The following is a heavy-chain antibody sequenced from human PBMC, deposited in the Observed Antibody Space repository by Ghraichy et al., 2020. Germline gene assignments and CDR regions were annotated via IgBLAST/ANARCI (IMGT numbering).Heavy chain of an antibody. CDR2: IKHDGSEK. CDR3: ARDLWVTATRI. V-gene: IGHV3-7*01. D-gene: IGHD2-21*02. J-gene: IGHJ3*02. Sequence: GESLNISCAASGFTFGRYWMTWVRQAPGKGLECVANIKHDGSEKYYIDSVEGRFTISRDNAKNSLYLQMNSLRAEDTAVYYCARDLWVTATRIWGQGSMVPVSS. CDR1: GFTFGRYW.